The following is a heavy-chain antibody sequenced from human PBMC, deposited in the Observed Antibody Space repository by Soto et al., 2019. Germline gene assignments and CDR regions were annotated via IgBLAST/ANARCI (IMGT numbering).Heavy chain of an antibody. CDR2: INSDGSST. J-gene: IGHJ5*02. CDR1: GFTFSSYW. CDR3: ARDRGAAAPGRRFDP. Sequence: EVQLVESGGGLVQPGGSLRLSCAASGFTFSSYWMHWVRQAPGKGLVWVSRINSDGSSTSYADSVKGRFTISRGNAKNTLYLQMNSLRAEDTAVYYCARDRGAAAPGRRFDPWGQGTLVTVSS. V-gene: IGHV3-74*01. D-gene: IGHD6-13*01.